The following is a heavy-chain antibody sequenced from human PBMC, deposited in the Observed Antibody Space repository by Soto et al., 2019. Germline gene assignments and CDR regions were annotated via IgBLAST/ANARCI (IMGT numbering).Heavy chain of an antibody. CDR2: IYYSGST. Sequence: QLQLQESGPGLVKPSETLSLTCTVSGGSISSSSYYWGWIRQPPGKVLEWIGSIYYSGSTYCNPSPKSPITFSVDPANNPFPPELSSVTAADTGVYYCGRSPPPITIFGVVAPFDPWGQGTLVTVSS. CDR1: GGSISSSSYY. CDR3: GRSPPPITIFGVVAPFDP. J-gene: IGHJ5*02. V-gene: IGHV4-39*01. D-gene: IGHD3-3*01.